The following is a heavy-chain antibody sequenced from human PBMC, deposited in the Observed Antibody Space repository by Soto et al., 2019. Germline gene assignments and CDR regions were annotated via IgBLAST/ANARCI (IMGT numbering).Heavy chain of an antibody. CDR2: ISGDSRIT. D-gene: IGHD4-17*01. CDR1: GFTFRTYG. V-gene: IGHV3-48*01. J-gene: IGHJ4*02. CDR3: AGDPKNYGDTLQGFDS. Sequence: EVQLVESGGGLVQPGGSLRLSCAASGFTFRTYGMNWVRQAPGKGLEWISYISGDSRITYYADSVKGRFTISRDYADNSLLLQMYSLRAEDTALYYCAGDPKNYGDTLQGFDSWGQGTLVTVSS.